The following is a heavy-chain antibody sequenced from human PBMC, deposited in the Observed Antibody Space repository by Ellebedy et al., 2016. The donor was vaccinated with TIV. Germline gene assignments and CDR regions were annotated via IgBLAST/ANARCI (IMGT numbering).Heavy chain of an antibody. D-gene: IGHD3-3*01. CDR1: GFTFSNSY. J-gene: IGHJ4*02. CDR2: INQDGSAK. Sequence: GESLKISCAASGFTFSNSYMHWVRQAPGKGLEWVANINQDGSAKYYVDSVRGRFTISRDNGKNSLYLQMNSLRVEDTSVYYCVRGSGFICDYWGQGTLVTVSS. CDR3: VRGSGFICDY. V-gene: IGHV3-7*01.